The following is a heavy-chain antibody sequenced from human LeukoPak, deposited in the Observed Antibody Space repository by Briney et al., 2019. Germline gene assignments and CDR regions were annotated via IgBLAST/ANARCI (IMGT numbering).Heavy chain of an antibody. J-gene: IGHJ5*02. CDR2: IYYSGST. CDR3: ARWYEWGYYGSGSYRWFDP. D-gene: IGHD3-10*01. V-gene: IGHV4-59*01. Sequence: SETLSLTCTASGGSISSYYWSWIRQPPGKGLEWIGYIYYSGSTNYNPSLKSRVTISVDTSKNQFSLKLSSVTAADTAVYYCARWYEWGYYGSGSYRWFDPWGQGTLVTVSS. CDR1: GGSISSYY.